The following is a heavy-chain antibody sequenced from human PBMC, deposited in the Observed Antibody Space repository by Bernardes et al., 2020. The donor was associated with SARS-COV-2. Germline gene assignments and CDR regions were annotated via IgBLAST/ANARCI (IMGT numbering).Heavy chain of an antibody. CDR2: INHSGST. Sequence: SESLSLTCAVSGGSFSIYYWNWIRQPPGKGLEWIGEINHSGSTNYNPSLKSRVTISVDTSKNQFSLKLSSVTAADTAVYYCARVKRWGYYYGSGSYYGWLDAWGQGTLITVSS. CDR3: ARVKRWGYYYGSGSYYGWLDA. V-gene: IGHV4-34*01. D-gene: IGHD3-10*01. J-gene: IGHJ5*02. CDR1: GGSFSIYY.